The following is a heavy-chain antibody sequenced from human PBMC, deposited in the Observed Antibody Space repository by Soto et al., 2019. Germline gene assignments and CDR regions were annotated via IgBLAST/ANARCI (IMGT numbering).Heavy chain of an antibody. Sequence: SETLSLTCTVSGDSITSNSYFWAWIRQPPGKGLDWIGSIYYSGTTYYNPSLKSRVTISVDRSKNQFSLKLSSVTAADTAVYYCARHFSVDYFAYWGQGALVTVSA. CDR1: GDSITSNSYF. CDR2: IYYSGTT. CDR3: ARHFSVDYFAY. V-gene: IGHV4-39*01. J-gene: IGHJ4*02.